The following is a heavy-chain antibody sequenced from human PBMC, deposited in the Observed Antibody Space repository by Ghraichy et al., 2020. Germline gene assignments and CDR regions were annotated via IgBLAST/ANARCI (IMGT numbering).Heavy chain of an antibody. CDR1: GGTFSSYA. CDR3: ARLEYSSSPRDY. CDR2: IIPIFGTA. D-gene: IGHD6-6*01. J-gene: IGHJ4*02. V-gene: IGHV1-69*13. Sequence: SVKVSCKASGGTFSSYAISWVRHAPGQGLEWMGGIIPIFGTANYAQKFQGRVTITADESTSTAYMELSSLRSEDTAVYYCARLEYSSSPRDYWGQGTLVTVSS.